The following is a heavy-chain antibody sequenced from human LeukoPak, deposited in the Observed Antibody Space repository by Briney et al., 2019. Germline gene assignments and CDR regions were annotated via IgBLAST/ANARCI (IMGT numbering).Heavy chain of an antibody. CDR3: AKDSHYDFWSGYTQYFDY. J-gene: IGHJ4*02. D-gene: IGHD3-3*01. CDR2: ISGSGGST. Sequence: GGSLRLSCAASGFTFSSYAMSWVRQAPGKGLEWVSAISGSGGSTYYADSVKGRFTISRDNSKNTLYLQMNSLRAEDTAVYYCAKDSHYDFWSGYTQYFDYWGQGTLDTVSS. V-gene: IGHV3-23*01. CDR1: GFTFSSYA.